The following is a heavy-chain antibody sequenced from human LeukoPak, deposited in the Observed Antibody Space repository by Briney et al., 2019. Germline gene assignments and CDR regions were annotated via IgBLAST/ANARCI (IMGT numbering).Heavy chain of an antibody. CDR1: GYTFTGYY. CDR3: AINTKWLSLSRNYYYYYMDV. D-gene: IGHD3-22*01. V-gene: IGHV1-2*02. Sequence: GASVKVSCKASGYTFTGYYMHWVRQAPGQGLEWMGWINPNSGGTNYAQKFQGRVTMTRDTSMSTAYMELSRLRSDDTAVYYCAINTKWLSLSRNYYYYYMDVWGKGTTVTVSS. J-gene: IGHJ6*03. CDR2: INPNSGGT.